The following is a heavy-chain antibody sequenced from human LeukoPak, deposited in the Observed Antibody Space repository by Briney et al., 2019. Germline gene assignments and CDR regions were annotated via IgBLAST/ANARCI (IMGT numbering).Heavy chain of an antibody. CDR1: GYTFTSYY. Sequence: ASVKVSCKASGYTFTSYYTHWVRQAPGQGLEWMGIINPGGGRTSYAQKFQDRVTMTRDTSTSTVYMELSSLRSEDTAVYYCARLGKGPDYYDSSGHQSDAFDIWGQGTMVTVSS. V-gene: IGHV1-46*01. CDR2: INPGGGRT. D-gene: IGHD3-22*01. CDR3: ARLGKGPDYYDSSGHQSDAFDI. J-gene: IGHJ3*02.